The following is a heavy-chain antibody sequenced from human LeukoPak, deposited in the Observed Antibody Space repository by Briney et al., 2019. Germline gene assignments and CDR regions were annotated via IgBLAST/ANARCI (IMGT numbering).Heavy chain of an antibody. CDR2: IYASGSS. V-gene: IGHV4-4*07. J-gene: IGHJ3*02. CDR1: GGSISNYY. CDR3: ARERGTAMADAFDI. D-gene: IGHD5-18*01. Sequence: PSETLSLTCTVSGGSISNYYWSWIRQPAGKGLEWIGRIYASGSSNYNPSLKSRVTVSVDTSKNQFFLKLSSVTAADTAVYYCARERGTAMADAFDIWGQGTMVTVSS.